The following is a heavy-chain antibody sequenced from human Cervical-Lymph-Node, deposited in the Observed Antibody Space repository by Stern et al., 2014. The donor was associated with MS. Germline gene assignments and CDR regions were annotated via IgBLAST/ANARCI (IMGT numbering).Heavy chain of an antibody. CDR3: SRDHYGSNSMDV. Sequence: VQLVESGGALVKPGGSLRLSCAASGFNFNDYYMSWIRQAPGKGLEWLSYISRSGTPIYYADSVKGRFTVSRDNAKNSLFLQMSGLRVEDTAIYYCSRDHYGSNSMDVWGQGTTVTVSS. D-gene: IGHD3-10*01. V-gene: IGHV3-11*01. CDR1: GFNFNDYY. CDR2: ISRSGTPI. J-gene: IGHJ6*02.